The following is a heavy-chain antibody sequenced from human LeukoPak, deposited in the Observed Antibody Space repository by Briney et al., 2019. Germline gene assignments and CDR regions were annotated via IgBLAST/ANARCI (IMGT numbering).Heavy chain of an antibody. D-gene: IGHD1-26*01. CDR1: GGSFSGYY. V-gene: IGHV4-34*01. J-gene: IGHJ4*02. CDR2: INHSGST. CDR3: ARVFGSYYGY. Sequence: SETLSLTCAGYGGSFSGYYWSWIRQPPGKGLEWIGEINHSGSTNYNPSLKSRVTISVDTSKNQFSLKLSSVTAADTAVYYCARVFGSYYGYWGQGTLVTVSP.